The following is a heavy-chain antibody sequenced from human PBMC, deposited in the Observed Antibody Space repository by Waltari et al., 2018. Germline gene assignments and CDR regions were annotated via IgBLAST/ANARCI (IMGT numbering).Heavy chain of an antibody. D-gene: IGHD2-15*01. Sequence: QVQLVESGGGVVQPGGSLRLSCAASGFTFSSYGMHWVRQAPGKGLEWVAFIRYDGSNKYYADSVKGRFTISRDNSKNTLYLQMNSLRAEDTAVYYCAKDGQPGPYCSGGSCYSDYWGQGTLVTVSS. CDR2: IRYDGSNK. CDR1: GFTFSSYG. V-gene: IGHV3-30*02. CDR3: AKDGQPGPYCSGGSCYSDY. J-gene: IGHJ4*02.